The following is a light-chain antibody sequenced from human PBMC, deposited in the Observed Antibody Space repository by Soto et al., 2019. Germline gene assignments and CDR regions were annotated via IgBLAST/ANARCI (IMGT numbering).Light chain of an antibody. Sequence: QSALTQPASVSGSPGQSITISCTGTSSDIGDSNFISWYQHSPGKAPRLLIYEVNNRPSGVSRRFSGSKAGNTASLTISGLLDDDEADYFCASFRSGTILVFGSGTKLTVL. CDR3: ASFRSGTILV. V-gene: IGLV2-14*01. CDR1: SSDIGDSNF. CDR2: EVN. J-gene: IGLJ2*01.